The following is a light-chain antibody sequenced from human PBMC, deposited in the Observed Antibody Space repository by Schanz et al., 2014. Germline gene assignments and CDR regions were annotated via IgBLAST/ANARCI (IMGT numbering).Light chain of an antibody. CDR2: GTS. CDR3: HQYINSPFT. Sequence: EIVLTQSPATLSLSPGERATLSCRASQSVSSYLAWHQQKPGQAPRLLIYGTSIRATGIPDRFSGSGSGTDFTLTISRLEPEDFAVYYCHQYINSPFTFGPGTKLDLK. CDR1: QSVSSY. J-gene: IGKJ3*01. V-gene: IGKV3-20*01.